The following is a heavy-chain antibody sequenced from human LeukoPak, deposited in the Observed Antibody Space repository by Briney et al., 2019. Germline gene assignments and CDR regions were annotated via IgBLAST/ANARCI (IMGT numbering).Heavy chain of an antibody. CDR1: GFTFSSYG. J-gene: IGHJ4*02. CDR3: AKDRYPYTRKTPLWDY. CDR2: IRYDGTNK. V-gene: IGHV3-30*02. Sequence: GGSLRLSCAASGFTFSSYGMHWVRQAPGKGLERVAFIRYDGTNKYYADSVKGRFTISRDNSKNTLYLQMNSLRAEDTAVYYCAKDRYPYTRKTPLWDYWGQGTLVTVSS. D-gene: IGHD6-13*01.